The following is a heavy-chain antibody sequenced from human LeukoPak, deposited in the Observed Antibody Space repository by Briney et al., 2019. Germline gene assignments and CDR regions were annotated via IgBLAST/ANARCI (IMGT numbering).Heavy chain of an antibody. CDR1: GFSVWSNY. CDR2: IWSGGGT. J-gene: IGHJ5*02. V-gene: IGHV3-66*01. Sequence: GGSLRLSCAASGFSVWSNYMSWVRQAPGKGLEWVSVIWSGGGTYYADSVKGRFTITRDNSKNTVYLQMNSLRAEDTAVYYCAGDPDPWGQGTLVTVSS. CDR3: AGDPDP.